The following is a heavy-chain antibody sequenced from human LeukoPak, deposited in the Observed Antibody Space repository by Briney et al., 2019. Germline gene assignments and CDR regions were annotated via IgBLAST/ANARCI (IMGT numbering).Heavy chain of an antibody. J-gene: IGHJ4*02. CDR3: ARGSQSLGYCSGGSCRAKIFDY. Sequence: PETLSLTCAVYGGSFSGYYWSWIRQPLGKGLEWIGEINHSGSTNYNPSLKSRVTISVDTSKNQFSLKLSSVTAADTAVYYCARGSQSLGYCSGGSCRAKIFDYWGQGTLVTVSS. CDR2: INHSGST. V-gene: IGHV4-34*01. D-gene: IGHD2-15*01. CDR1: GGSFSGYY.